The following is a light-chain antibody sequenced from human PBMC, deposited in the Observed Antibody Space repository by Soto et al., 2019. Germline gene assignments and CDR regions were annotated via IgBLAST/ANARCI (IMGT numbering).Light chain of an antibody. J-gene: IGKJ1*01. V-gene: IGKV1-5*03. CDR2: KAS. Sequence: DIQMTQSPSTLSASVGDRVTITCRASQTIDSWLAWYQQRPGKPPNLLIYKASTLASGVPSRFSGSGSGTEFTLTISSLQPDDFATYYCQHYNSYSEAFGQGTKVDNK. CDR3: QHYNSYSEA. CDR1: QTIDSW.